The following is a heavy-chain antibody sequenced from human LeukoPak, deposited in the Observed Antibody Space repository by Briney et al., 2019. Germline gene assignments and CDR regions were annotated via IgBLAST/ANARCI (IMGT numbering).Heavy chain of an antibody. J-gene: IGHJ4*02. V-gene: IGHV3-30*18. Sequence: QPGRSLRLSCAASGFTFSSYGMHWVRQAPGKGLEWVAVISYDGSNKYYADSVKGRFTISGDNSKNTLYLQMNSLRAEDTAVYYCAKEAYCSSTSCYGAGGVDYWGQGTLVTVSS. D-gene: IGHD2-2*01. CDR3: AKEAYCSSTSCYGAGGVDY. CDR1: GFTFSSYG. CDR2: ISYDGSNK.